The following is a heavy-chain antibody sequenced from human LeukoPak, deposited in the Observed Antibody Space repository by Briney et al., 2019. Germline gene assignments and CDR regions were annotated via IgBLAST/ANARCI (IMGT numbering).Heavy chain of an antibody. V-gene: IGHV4-59*08. CDR2: IYYSGST. CDR1: GGSISSYY. CDR3: ANSNYAGRGMDV. J-gene: IGHJ6*02. D-gene: IGHD4-11*01. Sequence: SETLSLTCTVSGGSISSYYWSWIRQPPGKGLEWIGYIYYSGSTNYNPSLKSRVTISVDTSKNQFSLKLSSVTAADTAVYYCANSNYAGRGMDVWGQGTTVTVSS.